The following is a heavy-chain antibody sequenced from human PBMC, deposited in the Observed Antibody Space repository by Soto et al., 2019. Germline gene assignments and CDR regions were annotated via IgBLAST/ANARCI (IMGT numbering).Heavy chain of an antibody. Sequence: GGLAQPGGSLRLSCAASGFTLSGYAMDWVRQAPGKGLEYVSGISSNGVGTYYANSVQGRFTISRDNSKNTVYLQMGSLRPEDMAVYYCARRARPDFYYMDVWGKGTTVTVSS. J-gene: IGHJ6*03. D-gene: IGHD6-6*01. V-gene: IGHV3-64*01. CDR1: GFTLSGYA. CDR2: ISSNGVGT. CDR3: ARRARPDFYYMDV.